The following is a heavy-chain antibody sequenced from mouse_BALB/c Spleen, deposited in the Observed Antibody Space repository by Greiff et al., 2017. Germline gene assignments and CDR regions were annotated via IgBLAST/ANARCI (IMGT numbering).Heavy chain of an antibody. CDR2: INPSTGYT. J-gene: IGHJ4*01. Sequence: VKLQESGAELVKPGASVKMSCKASGYTFTSYWMHWVKQRPGQGLEWIGYINPSTGYTEYNQKFKDKATLTADKSSSTAYMQLSSLTSEDSAVYYCARGWLRLGYYYAMDYWGQGTSVTVSS. D-gene: IGHD2-2*01. CDR3: ARGWLRLGYYYAMDY. V-gene: IGHV1S26*01. CDR1: GYTFTSYW.